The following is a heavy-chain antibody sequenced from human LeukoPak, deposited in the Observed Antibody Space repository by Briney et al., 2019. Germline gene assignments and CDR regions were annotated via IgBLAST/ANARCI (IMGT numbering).Heavy chain of an antibody. CDR3: ARDSGGEQWLVPFDY. D-gene: IGHD6-19*01. V-gene: IGHV1-69*05. CDR2: IIPIFGTA. CDR1: GGTFSSYA. Sequence: SVKVSCKASGGTFSSYAISWVRQATGQGLEWMGRIIPIFGTANYAQKFQGRVTITTDESTSTAYMELSSLRSEDTAVYYCARDSGGEQWLVPFDYWGQGTLVTVSS. J-gene: IGHJ4*02.